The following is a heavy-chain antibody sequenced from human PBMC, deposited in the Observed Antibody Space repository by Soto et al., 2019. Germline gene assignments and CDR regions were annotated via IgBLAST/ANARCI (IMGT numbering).Heavy chain of an antibody. J-gene: IGHJ4*02. V-gene: IGHV3-23*01. CDR2: ISGSGGST. CDR1: GFTLSGYA. CDR3: AKDNGEGPSDC. Sequence: GGSLRLSCAASGFTLSGYAMDWVRQAPGKGLEWVSAISGSGGSTYYADSVKGRFTISRDNSKNTLYLQMNSLRAEDTAVYYCAKDNGEGPSDCWGQGTLVTVSS.